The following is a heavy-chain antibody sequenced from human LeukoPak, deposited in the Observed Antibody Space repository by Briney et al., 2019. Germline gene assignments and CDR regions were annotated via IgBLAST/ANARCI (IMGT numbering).Heavy chain of an antibody. CDR3: ARVTSITTDY. CDR2: IYPDSGGT. J-gene: IGHJ4*02. V-gene: IGHV1-2*02. D-gene: IGHD2-21*02. CDR1: GYTFTGYY. Sequence: WASVKVSCKASGYTFTGYYIHWVRQAPGQGLEWMGWIYPDSGGTNYAQKFQGRVTMTRDTSISTAYMELSSLTSGDTAVYYCARVTSITTDYWGQGTLVTVSS.